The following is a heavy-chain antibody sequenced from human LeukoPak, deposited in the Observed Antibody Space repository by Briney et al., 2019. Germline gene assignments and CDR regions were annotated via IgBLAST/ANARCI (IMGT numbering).Heavy chain of an antibody. CDR2: INYSGST. D-gene: IGHD3-10*01. CDR3: ARYGSGSTWFDA. V-gene: IGHV4-30-4*01. J-gene: IGHJ5*02. CDR1: GGGLSRDNSQ. Sequence: SQTLSLTCTVSGGGLSRDNSQWSWIRQPPGKGLEWIGYINYSGSTYYNPSLKSRITISVDTSKNHCSLKLSSVTAADTAVYYCARYGSGSTWFDAWGQGTLVTVSS.